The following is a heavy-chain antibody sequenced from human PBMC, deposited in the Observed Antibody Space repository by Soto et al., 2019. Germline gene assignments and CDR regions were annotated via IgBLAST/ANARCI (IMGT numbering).Heavy chain of an antibody. D-gene: IGHD3-22*01. CDR1: GFTFSSNG. V-gene: IGHV3-30*03. CDR2: VSYDGSKK. Sequence: QVQLVESGGCVVQPGRSLRLTCAASGFTFSSNGMHWVRQAPGKGLEWVALVSYDGSKKYYADSVKGRFTISRDNSENTLYLQMNSLRAEDTAVYYCARWVGGSMYDNSGKYDSWGQGTLVTVSS. J-gene: IGHJ5*01. CDR3: ARWVGGSMYDNSGKYDS.